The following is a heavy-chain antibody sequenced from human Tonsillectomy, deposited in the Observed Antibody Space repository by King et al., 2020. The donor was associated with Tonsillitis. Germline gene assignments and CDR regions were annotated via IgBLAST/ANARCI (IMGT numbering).Heavy chain of an antibody. CDR2: ISSSGSTI. CDR3: ARSSFYYDFWSGSNRTLDY. J-gene: IGHJ4*02. D-gene: IGHD3-3*01. Sequence: QLVQSGGGLVKPGGSLRLSCAASGFTFSDYYMSWIRQAPGKGLEWVSYISSSGSTIYHADPVKGRFTISRDNAKNSLYLQMNSLRAEDTAVYYCARSSFYYDFWSGSNRTLDYWGQGTLVTVSS. CDR1: GFTFSDYY. V-gene: IGHV3-11*01.